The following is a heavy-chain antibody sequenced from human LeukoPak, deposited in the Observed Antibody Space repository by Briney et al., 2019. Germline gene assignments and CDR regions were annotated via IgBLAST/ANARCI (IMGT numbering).Heavy chain of an antibody. J-gene: IGHJ4*02. D-gene: IGHD3-22*01. Sequence: GGSLRLSCAPSGVTFSKYSMQWVRQAPGKGLEWVAFVRFDTSQIYYADSVKGRFTISRDNSKSTLYLQMDSLRGEDMAVYYCAKDTLRSAEGYFWGQGILVTVSS. V-gene: IGHV3-30*02. CDR3: AKDTLRSAEGYF. CDR1: GVTFSKYS. CDR2: VRFDTSQI.